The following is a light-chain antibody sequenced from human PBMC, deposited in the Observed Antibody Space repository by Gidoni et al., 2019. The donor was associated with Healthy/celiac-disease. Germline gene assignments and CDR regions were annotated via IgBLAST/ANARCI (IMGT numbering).Light chain of an antibody. J-gene: IGKJ3*01. CDR2: SAS. CDR3: QQANSFLFT. V-gene: IGKV1D-12*01. CDR1: QVISSW. Sequence: DIKLTQSPSSVSASVGDRVTITCRASQVISSWLAWYQQKPGKAPKLLIYSASSWQSGVPSRFSGSGSGTDFTLTISSLQPEDFAIYYCQQANSFLFTFGPGTKVDIK.